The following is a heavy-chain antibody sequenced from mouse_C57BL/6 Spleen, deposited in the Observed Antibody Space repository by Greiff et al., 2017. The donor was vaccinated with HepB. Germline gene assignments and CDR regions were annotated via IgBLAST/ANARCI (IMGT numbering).Heavy chain of an antibody. Sequence: VQLQQSGPGLVKPSQSLSLTCSVTGYSITSGYYWNWIRQFPGNKLEWMGYISYDGSNNYNPSLKNRISITRDTSKNQFFLKLNSVTTEDTATYYCANYRDAMDYWGQGTSVTVSS. CDR1: GYSITSGYY. V-gene: IGHV3-6*01. D-gene: IGHD1-1*01. CDR2: ISYDGSN. J-gene: IGHJ4*01. CDR3: ANYRDAMDY.